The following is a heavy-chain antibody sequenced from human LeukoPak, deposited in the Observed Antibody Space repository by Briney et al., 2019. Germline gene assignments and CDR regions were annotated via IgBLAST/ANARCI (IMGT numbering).Heavy chain of an antibody. Sequence: PGGSLRLSCAASGFSFRSYWMSWVRQAPGKGLEWVANIKGDGNGNNYVDSVKGRFTISRDNAKNSLYLQMNSLRAEDTAVYYCARESWSSLTWGQGTLVTVSS. CDR3: ARESWSSLT. V-gene: IGHV3-7*01. J-gene: IGHJ5*02. D-gene: IGHD2-2*01. CDR2: IKGDGNGN. CDR1: GFSFRSYW.